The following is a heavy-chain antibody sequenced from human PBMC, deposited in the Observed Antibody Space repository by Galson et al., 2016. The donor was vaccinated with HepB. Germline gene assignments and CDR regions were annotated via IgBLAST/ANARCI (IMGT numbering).Heavy chain of an antibody. Sequence: SLRLSCAASGFTLSNYAMSWVRQAPGKGLEWVSDISGSGITTYYADSVKGRFTISRDNSKKTVYLQMSSLRAEDTAVYYCAKEHSGYFDYWGQGTLVTVSS. CDR2: ISGSGITT. D-gene: IGHD6-19*01. CDR3: AKEHSGYFDY. V-gene: IGHV3-23*01. CDR1: GFTLSNYA. J-gene: IGHJ4*02.